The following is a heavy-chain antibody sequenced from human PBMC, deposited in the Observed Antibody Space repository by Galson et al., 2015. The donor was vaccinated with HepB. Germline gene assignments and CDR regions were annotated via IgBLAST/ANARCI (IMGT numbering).Heavy chain of an antibody. D-gene: IGHD4-17*01. CDR3: ARDITVTIGLFDY. Sequence: SLRLSCAASGFTFSTYPMSWVRQAPGKGLEWVAVISYDGSNKYYADSVKGRFTISRDNSKNTLYLQMNSLRAEDTAVYYCARDITVTIGLFDYWGQGTLVTVSS. CDR1: GFTFSTYP. V-gene: IGHV3-30-3*01. J-gene: IGHJ4*02. CDR2: ISYDGSNK.